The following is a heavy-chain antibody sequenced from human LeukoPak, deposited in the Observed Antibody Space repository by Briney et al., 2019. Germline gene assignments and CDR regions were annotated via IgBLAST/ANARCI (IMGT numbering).Heavy chain of an antibody. CDR3: ARYDFNKYFDY. CDR2: IYSSGST. CDR1: GGSINSGSYY. V-gene: IGHV4-61*02. J-gene: IGHJ4*02. D-gene: IGHD3-3*01. Sequence: SETLSLTCTVSGGSINSGSYYWSWIPQPAGKGLEWIVRIYSSGSTNYNPSLKSRVTISLDTSKNQFSLKLSSVTAADTAVYYCARYDFNKYFDYWGQGTLVTVSS.